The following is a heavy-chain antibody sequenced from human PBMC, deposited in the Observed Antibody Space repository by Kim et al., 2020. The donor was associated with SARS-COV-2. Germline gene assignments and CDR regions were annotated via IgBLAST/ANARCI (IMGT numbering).Heavy chain of an antibody. V-gene: IGHV3-30*18. J-gene: IGHJ4*02. Sequence: GGSLRLSCAASGFTFSDYDMHWVRQAPGKGLEWVAVISYDGRNKYYADSVKGRFTISRDNSKNTLHLQMNSLSAEDTAVYYCAKLTTVAPSDYWGQGTLVIVSS. CDR2: ISYDGRNK. CDR3: AKLTTVAPSDY. D-gene: IGHD4-17*01. CDR1: GFTFSDYD.